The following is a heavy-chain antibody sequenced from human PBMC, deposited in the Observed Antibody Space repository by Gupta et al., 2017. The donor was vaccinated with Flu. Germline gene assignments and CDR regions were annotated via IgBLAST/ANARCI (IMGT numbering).Heavy chain of an antibody. J-gene: IGHJ6*02. CDR3: ARLRPIVGATYYGMDV. CDR1: GGSFSGYY. CDR2: INHSGST. V-gene: IGHV4-34*01. Sequence: QVQLQQWGAGLLKPSETLSLTCAVYGGSFSGYYWSWIRQPPGKGLEWIGEINHSGSTNYNPSLKSRVTISVDTSKNQFSLKLSSVTAADTAVYYCARLRPIVGATYYGMDVWGQGTTVTVSS. D-gene: IGHD1-26*01.